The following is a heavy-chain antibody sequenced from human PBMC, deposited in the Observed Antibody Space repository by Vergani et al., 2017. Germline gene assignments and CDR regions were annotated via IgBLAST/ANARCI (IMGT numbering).Heavy chain of an antibody. D-gene: IGHD1-26*01. CDR3: ASGARYSWSSGNPNFDY. CDR1: GYTFTSYG. CDR2: ISAYNGNT. Sequence: QVQLVQSGAEVKKPGASVKVSCKASGYTFTSYGISWVRQAPGQGLEWMGWISAYNGNTNYAQKLQGRVNMTTDTSTSTAYMELGSLRSDDTAVYYCASGARYSWSSGNPNFDYWGQGTLVTVSS. J-gene: IGHJ4*02. V-gene: IGHV1-18*01.